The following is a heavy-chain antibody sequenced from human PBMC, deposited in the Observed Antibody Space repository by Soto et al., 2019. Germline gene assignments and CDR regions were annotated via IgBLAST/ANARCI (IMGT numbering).Heavy chain of an antibody. CDR1: GFSLNNARMG. CDR3: ARSRSFYGDHYWFDP. D-gene: IGHD4-17*01. J-gene: IGHJ5*02. Sequence: QVALRESGPVLVKPTETLTLTCTVSGFSLNNARMGVAWIRQPPGKPLEWLAHIFSNDAKSYNSSLKTRLTISRDTSNGVVVLTMANMDPVDTATYYCARSRSFYGDHYWFDPWGPGTLVTVSS. V-gene: IGHV2-26*01. CDR2: IFSNDAK.